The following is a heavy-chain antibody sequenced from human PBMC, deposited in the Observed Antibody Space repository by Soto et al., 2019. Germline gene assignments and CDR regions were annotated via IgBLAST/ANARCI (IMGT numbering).Heavy chain of an antibody. CDR2: IFYSGNT. CDR3: ARHFVIRDRWFDP. D-gene: IGHD2-21*01. V-gene: IGHV4-39*01. J-gene: IGHJ5*02. Sequence: TPGKGLEWIGSIFYSGNTYFSPSLKSRLTMSVDTSTYQFSLNLMFMTAADTAVYYCARHFVIRDRWFDPWGKGTLVTVS.